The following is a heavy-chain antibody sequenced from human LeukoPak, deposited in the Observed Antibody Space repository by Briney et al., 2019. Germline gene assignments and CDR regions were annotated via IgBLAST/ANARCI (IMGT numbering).Heavy chain of an antibody. V-gene: IGHV4-59*01. CDR2: IYYSGST. CDR3: AKGNPFYDY. CDR1: GGSISSYY. Sequence: SETLSLTCTVSGGSISSYYWSWIRQPPGKGLEWIGYIYYSGSTNYNPSLKSRVTISVDTSKNQFSLKLSSVTAADTAVYYCAKGNPFYDYWGQGTLVTVSS. J-gene: IGHJ4*02. D-gene: IGHD5/OR15-5a*01.